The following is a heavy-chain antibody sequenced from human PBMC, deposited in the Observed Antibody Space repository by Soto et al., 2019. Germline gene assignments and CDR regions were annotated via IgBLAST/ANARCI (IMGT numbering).Heavy chain of an antibody. D-gene: IGHD5-18*01. V-gene: IGHV3-74*01. CDR1: GFTFNNYW. CDR2: INVDGTTT. Sequence: EVQLVESGGGLVQPGGSLRLSCAASGFTFNNYWIHWVRQAPGKGLMWVSRINVDGTTTNSADSVRVRFAISRDNAENTVYLQMNSLRDEDTALYYCARGVRGRYGKDVWGQGTTVTVSS. CDR3: ARGVRGRYGKDV. J-gene: IGHJ6*02.